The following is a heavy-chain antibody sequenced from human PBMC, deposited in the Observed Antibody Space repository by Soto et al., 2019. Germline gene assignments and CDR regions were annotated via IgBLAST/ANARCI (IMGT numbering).Heavy chain of an antibody. D-gene: IGHD3-9*01. CDR2: INAGTGDT. CDR1: GYTFNSYV. CDR3: ARGKWETAGYYNYYHYYHLDV. Sequence: ASVKVSCKASGYTFNSYVMHWVRQAPGQRLEWMGWINAGTGDTKFSQKFQGRVTITRDTSASTAYMELSSLRSEDSAVYFCARGKWETAGYYNYYHYYHLDVWGKGTTVTVSS. V-gene: IGHV1-3*01. J-gene: IGHJ6*03.